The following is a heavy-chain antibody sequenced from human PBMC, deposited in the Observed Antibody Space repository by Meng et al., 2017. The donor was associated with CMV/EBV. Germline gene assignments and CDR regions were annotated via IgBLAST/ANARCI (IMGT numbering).Heavy chain of an antibody. D-gene: IGHD3-10*01. Sequence: SETLSLTCTVSGGSVSSGSYYWSWIRQPPGKGLEWIGYIYYSGSTNYNPSLKGRVTISVDTSKNQFSLKLSSVTAADTAVYYCARDRMVRGVISNYNWFDPWGQGTLVTVSS. CDR1: GGSVSSGSYY. CDR3: ARDRMVRGVISNYNWFDP. CDR2: IYYSGST. J-gene: IGHJ5*02. V-gene: IGHV4-61*01.